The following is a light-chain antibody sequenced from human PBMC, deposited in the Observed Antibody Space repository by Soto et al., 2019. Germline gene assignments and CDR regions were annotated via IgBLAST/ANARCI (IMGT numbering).Light chain of an antibody. J-gene: IGKJ1*01. CDR1: QTVTNH. V-gene: IGKV3-20*01. CDR3: QQYGSSGT. CDR2: DAS. Sequence: EIVLTQSPATLSLSPGGRATLSCRASQTVTNHLAWYQQKAGQAPRLLIFDASTRASGIPPRFSGSGSGTDFTLTISRLEPEDFAVYYCQQYGSSGTFGQGTKVDIK.